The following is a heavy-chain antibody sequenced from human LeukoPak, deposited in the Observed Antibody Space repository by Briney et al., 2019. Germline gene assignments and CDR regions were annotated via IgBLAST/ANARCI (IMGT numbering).Heavy chain of an antibody. V-gene: IGHV3-48*03. CDR1: GFTFSSYD. CDR2: ISSSGSTI. Sequence: GGPLRLSCAASGFTFSSYDMNWVRQAPGKGLEWVSYISSSGSTIYYADSVKGRFSISRDNAKNSLYLQMNSLRAEDTAVYYCARAGYCSSTTCYDLFDPWGQGTLVTVSS. D-gene: IGHD2-2*01. CDR3: ARAGYCSSTTCYDLFDP. J-gene: IGHJ5*02.